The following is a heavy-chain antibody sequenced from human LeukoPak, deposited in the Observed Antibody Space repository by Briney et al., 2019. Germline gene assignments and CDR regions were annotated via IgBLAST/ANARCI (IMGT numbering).Heavy chain of an antibody. V-gene: IGHV1-18*04. J-gene: IGHJ4*02. D-gene: IGHD1-14*01. CDR2: ISAYNGNT. CDR3: ARIAESKPPAN. Sequence: GASVKVSCKASGYTFTSYGISWVGQAPGQGLEGMGWISAYNGNTNYAQKLQGRVTMTTDTSTSTAYMELRSLRSDDTAVYYCARIAESKPPANWGQGTLVTVSS. CDR1: GYTFTSYG.